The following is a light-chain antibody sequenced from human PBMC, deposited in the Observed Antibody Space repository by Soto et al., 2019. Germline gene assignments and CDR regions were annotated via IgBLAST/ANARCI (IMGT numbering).Light chain of an antibody. J-gene: IGKJ2*01. CDR2: GAS. Sequence: EIVMTQSPATLSVSPGERATLSCRASQSLSSNLAWYQQKPGQAPRLLIYGASTRATDIPARFSGSGSGTEFTLTISSLXSEDFAVYYRQRYDNWPPNTFGQGTKVDTK. V-gene: IGKV3-15*01. CDR3: QRYDNWPPNT. CDR1: QSLSSN.